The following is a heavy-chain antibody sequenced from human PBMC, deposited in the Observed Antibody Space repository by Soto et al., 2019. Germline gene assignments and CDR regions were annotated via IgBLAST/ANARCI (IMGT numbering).Heavy chain of an antibody. V-gene: IGHV1-18*01. J-gene: IGHJ6*02. Sequence: ASVKVSCKASGYTFSNDGINWVRQAPGQGLEWMGWISAYNGNTEYAQNFQGRVTMTTDTSTSTAYMELRSLRSDDTAVYSCARGGPPSPDYYYGMELWGVGTTVTVS. CDR2: ISAYNGNT. CDR3: ARGGPPSPDYYYGMEL. CDR1: GYTFSNDG. D-gene: IGHD3-10*01.